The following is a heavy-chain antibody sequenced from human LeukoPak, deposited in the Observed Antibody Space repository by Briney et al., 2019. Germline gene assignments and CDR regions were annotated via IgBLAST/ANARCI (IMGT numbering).Heavy chain of an antibody. J-gene: IGHJ4*02. CDR3: TRGAYRSGYDSLDY. CDR1: GGSVTSGSYY. CDR2: IYYSGST. V-gene: IGHV4-61*01. D-gene: IGHD5-12*01. Sequence: PSETLSLTCSVSGGSVTSGSYYWSWIRQPPGTGLEWIGCIYYSGSTKYNPSLKSRVTISVDTSKNQLSLKLSSVTAADTAVYYCTRGAYRSGYDSLDYWGQGTQVTVSS.